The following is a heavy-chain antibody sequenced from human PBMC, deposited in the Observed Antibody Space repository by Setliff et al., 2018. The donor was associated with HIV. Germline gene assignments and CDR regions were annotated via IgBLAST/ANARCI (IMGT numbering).Heavy chain of an antibody. CDR3: ARESGSGSYYDYYYYYMDV. V-gene: IGHV4-4*07. D-gene: IGHD1-26*01. J-gene: IGHJ6*03. CDR2: IYTRGST. Sequence: SETLSLTCTVAGGSIRSYYWRWTRQPAGKGLEWIGRIYTRGSTNYNPSLKSRVTMSVDTSKNQFSVKLSSVTDAATAVYYCARESGSGSYYDYYYYYMDVLGKGTTVTVSS. CDR1: GGSIRSYY.